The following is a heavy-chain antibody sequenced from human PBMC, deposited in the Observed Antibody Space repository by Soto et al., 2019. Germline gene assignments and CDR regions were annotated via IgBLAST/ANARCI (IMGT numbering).Heavy chain of an antibody. Sequence: QMQLVQSGPEVKKPGTSVKVSCKASGFTFTSSAMQWVRQARGQRIEWIGWIVVGSGNTNYAQKIQERVTITKDVSTSTSYMALSSLRSEDTAVYYCAEEAHWGSDAFVIWGQGTMVTVSS. V-gene: IGHV1-58*02. CDR2: IVVGSGNT. CDR1: GFTFTSSA. CDR3: AEEAHWGSDAFVI. J-gene: IGHJ3*02. D-gene: IGHD3-16*01.